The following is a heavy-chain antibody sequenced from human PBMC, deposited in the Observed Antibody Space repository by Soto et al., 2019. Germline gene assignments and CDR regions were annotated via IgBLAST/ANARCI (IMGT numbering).Heavy chain of an antibody. CDR3: ARGLHSLFDY. V-gene: IGHV3-33*01. CDR1: GFTFSSYG. Sequence: GGSLRLSCAASGFTFSSYGMHWVRQAPGKGLEWVAVIWYDGNNKYYADSVKDRFTISRDNSNNTLYVQMTSLRAEDTAVYYCARGLHSLFDYWGQGTLVTVSS. CDR2: IWYDGNNK. J-gene: IGHJ4*02. D-gene: IGHD2-21*01.